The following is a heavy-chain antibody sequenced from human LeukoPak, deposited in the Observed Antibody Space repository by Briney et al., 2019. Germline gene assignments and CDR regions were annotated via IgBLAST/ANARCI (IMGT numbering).Heavy chain of an antibody. J-gene: IGHJ4*02. CDR1: GYTFTGYY. V-gene: IGHV1-2*02. CDR3: ARDFTTGSIAVDY. D-gene: IGHD1-1*01. Sequence: ASVKVTCKASGYTFTGYYMHWVRQAPGQGLEWMGWINPNSGGTNYAQKFQGRVTMTRDTSISTAYMELSRLRSDDTAVYYCARDFTTGSIAVDYWGQGTLVTVSS. CDR2: INPNSGGT.